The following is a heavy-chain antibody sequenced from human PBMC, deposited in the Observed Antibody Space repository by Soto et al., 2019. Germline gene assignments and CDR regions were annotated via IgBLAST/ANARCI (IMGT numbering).Heavy chain of an antibody. CDR1: GFTFSSYS. Sequence: EVQLVESGGGPVKPGGSLRLSCAASGFTFSSYSMNWVRQAPGKGLEWVSSISSSSSYIYYADSVKGRFTISRDNAKNSLYLQMNSLRAEDTAVYYCASLDYVWGSYRDFDYWGQGTLVTVSS. D-gene: IGHD3-16*02. CDR3: ASLDYVWGSYRDFDY. CDR2: ISSSSSYI. V-gene: IGHV3-21*01. J-gene: IGHJ4*02.